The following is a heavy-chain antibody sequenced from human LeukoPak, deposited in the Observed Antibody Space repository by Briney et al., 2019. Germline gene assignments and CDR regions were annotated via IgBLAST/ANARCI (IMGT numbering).Heavy chain of an antibody. J-gene: IGHJ4*02. CDR3: ARRGSNWGYYFDY. V-gene: IGHV4-59*08. D-gene: IGHD7-27*01. Sequence: LETLSLTCTVSGGSISSYYWSWIRQPPGKGLEWIGYIYYSGSTNYNPSLKSRVTISVDTSKNQFSLKLSSVTAADTAVYYCARRGSNWGYYFDYWGQGTLVTVSS. CDR2: IYYSGST. CDR1: GGSISSYY.